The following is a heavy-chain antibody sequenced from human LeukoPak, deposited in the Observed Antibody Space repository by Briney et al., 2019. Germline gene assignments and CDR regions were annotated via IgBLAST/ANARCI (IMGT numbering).Heavy chain of an antibody. CDR1: GGSISSYY. CDR3: ARYCSSTSCSLFDY. V-gene: IGHV4-59*08. CDR2: IYHSGST. Sequence: SETLSLTCTVSGGSISSYYWSWIRQPPGKGLEWIGSIYHSGSTYYNPSLKSRVTISVDTSKNQFSLKLSSVTAADTAVYYCARYCSSTSCSLFDYWGQGTLVTVSS. J-gene: IGHJ4*02. D-gene: IGHD2-2*01.